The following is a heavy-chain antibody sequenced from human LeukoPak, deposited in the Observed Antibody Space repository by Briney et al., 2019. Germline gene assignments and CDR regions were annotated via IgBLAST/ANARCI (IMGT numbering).Heavy chain of an antibody. CDR1: GGSISSGGYS. CDR3: ARQNSSSWYCDY. D-gene: IGHD6-13*01. J-gene: IGHJ4*02. CDR2: IYHSGST. Sequence: SQTLSLTCAVSGGSISSGGYSWSWIRQPPGKGLEWIGYIYHSGSTYYNPSLKSRVTISVDRSKNQFSLKLSSVTAADTAVYYCARQNSSSWYCDYWGQGTLVTVSS. V-gene: IGHV4-30-2*01.